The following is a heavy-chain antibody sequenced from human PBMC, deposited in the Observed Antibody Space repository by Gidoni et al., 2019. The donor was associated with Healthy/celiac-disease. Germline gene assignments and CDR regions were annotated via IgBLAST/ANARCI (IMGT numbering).Heavy chain of an antibody. V-gene: IGHV2-70*04. CDR1: GFSLSTSGMR. CDR2: IDWDDDK. Sequence: QVTLKESGPALVKPTQTLTLTCTFSGFSLSTSGMRVSWIRQPPGKALEWLARIDWDDDKFYSTSLKTRLTISKDTSKNQVVLTMTNMDPVDTATYYCAHDRGGFDPDGWFDPWGQGTLVTVSS. D-gene: IGHD3-22*01. J-gene: IGHJ5*02. CDR3: AHDRGGFDPDGWFDP.